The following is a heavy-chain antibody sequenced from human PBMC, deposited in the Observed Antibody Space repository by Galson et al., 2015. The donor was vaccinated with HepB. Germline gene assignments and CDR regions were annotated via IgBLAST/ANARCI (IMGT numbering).Heavy chain of an antibody. V-gene: IGHV5-51*01. CDR1: GYSFRNYW. J-gene: IGHJ6*02. D-gene: IGHD2-2*01. Sequence: KVSCKASGYSFRNYWIGWVRQMPGKGLECMGIIYPGDSETRYSPSFQGQVTLSADKSTNTAYLQWSSLKASGTAMYYCARLGHEGYHYYGMDVWGQGTAVTVSS. CDR2: IYPGDSET. CDR3: ARLGHEGYHYYGMDV.